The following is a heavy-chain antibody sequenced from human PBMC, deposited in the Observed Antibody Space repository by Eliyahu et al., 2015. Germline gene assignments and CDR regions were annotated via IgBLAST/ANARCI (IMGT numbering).Heavy chain of an antibody. J-gene: IGHJ4*02. V-gene: IGHV1-8*01. CDR2: MNPNSGNT. CDR3: AKRLSGSGGQRPLDF. Sequence: QVQLVQSGAEVKKPGASVKVSCKASGYTFTSYDINWVRQATGXGLGWXGWMNPNSGNTGYAQKFQGRVTMTRNTSINTAYLELSSLRSEDTAVYYCAKRLSGSGGQRPLDFWGQGTLLTVSS. CDR1: GYTFTSYD. D-gene: IGHD2-15*01.